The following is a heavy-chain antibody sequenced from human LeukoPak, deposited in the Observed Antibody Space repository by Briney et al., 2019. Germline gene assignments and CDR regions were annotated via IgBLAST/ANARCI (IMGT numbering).Heavy chain of an antibody. Sequence: SETLSLTCTVSGGSISSYYWSWIRQPPGKGLEWMGDIYYSGSTNYNPSLKSRVTISVDTSKNQFSLKLSSVTAADTAVYYCARGVARSSKFHFSYYFDYWGQGTLVTVSS. CDR2: IYYSGST. D-gene: IGHD6-6*01. CDR1: GGSISSYY. CDR3: ARGVARSSKFHFSYYFDY. J-gene: IGHJ4*02. V-gene: IGHV4-59*01.